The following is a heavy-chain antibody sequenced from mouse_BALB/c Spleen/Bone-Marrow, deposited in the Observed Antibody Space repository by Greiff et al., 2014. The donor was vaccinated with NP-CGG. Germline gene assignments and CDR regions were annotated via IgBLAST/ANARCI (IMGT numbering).Heavy chain of an antibody. Sequence: VQLQQPGAELVEPGASVKLSCTASGFNIKDTYMHWVKQRPEQGLEWIGRIDPANGNTKYDPKFQGKATITADTSSNTAYLQLSSLTSEDTAVYYCASYYYGSSSFAYWGQGTMVTGSA. CDR2: IDPANGNT. D-gene: IGHD1-1*01. CDR1: GFNIKDTY. J-gene: IGHJ3*01. CDR3: ASYYYGSSSFAY. V-gene: IGHV14-3*02.